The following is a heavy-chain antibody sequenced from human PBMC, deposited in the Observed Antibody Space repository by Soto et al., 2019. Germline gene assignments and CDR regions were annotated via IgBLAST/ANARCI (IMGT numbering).Heavy chain of an antibody. J-gene: IGHJ6*02. D-gene: IGHD2-21*02. CDR1: GYSFTDDY. CDR3: ARAVYCGDDCYSYGMDV. Sequence: QVQVVQSGAEVKKLGASVKISCKTSGYSFTDDYLHWVRQAHGQGLEWVGCINPHSGSTNFAQKFLGRVSMTRDPSISTAYMELFSLTSDDTAIYYCARAVYCGDDCYSYGMDVWGQGNTVTVSS. CDR2: INPHSGST. V-gene: IGHV1-2*02.